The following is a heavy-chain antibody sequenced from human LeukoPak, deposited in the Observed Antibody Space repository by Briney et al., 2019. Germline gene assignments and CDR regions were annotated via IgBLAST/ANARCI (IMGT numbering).Heavy chain of an antibody. CDR2: IYTSGST. CDR3: ARGRVPAAMGWFDP. CDR1: GGSISSGSYY. Sequence: SETLSLTCTVSGGSISSGSYYWSWIRQPAGKGLEWIGRIYTSGSTNYNPSLKSRVTISVDTSKNQFSLKLSSVTAADTAVYYCARGRVPAAMGWFDPWGQGTLVTVSS. D-gene: IGHD2-2*01. J-gene: IGHJ5*02. V-gene: IGHV4-61*02.